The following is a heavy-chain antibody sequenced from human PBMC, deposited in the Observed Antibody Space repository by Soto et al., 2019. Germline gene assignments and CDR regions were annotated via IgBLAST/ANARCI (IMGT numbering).Heavy chain of an antibody. J-gene: IGHJ4*02. CDR3: AREGNLGRWLPTLDF. Sequence: SETLSLTCTVSGDSLSAYSYSWVRQPPGKGLEWIGNIHYNGNTKYNPSLKSRVTMSLDTSKNQFSLRLISVTAADTAKYFCAREGNLGRWLPTLDFWGQGILVTVS. CDR1: GDSLSAYS. D-gene: IGHD5-12*01. CDR2: IHYNGNT. V-gene: IGHV4-59*01.